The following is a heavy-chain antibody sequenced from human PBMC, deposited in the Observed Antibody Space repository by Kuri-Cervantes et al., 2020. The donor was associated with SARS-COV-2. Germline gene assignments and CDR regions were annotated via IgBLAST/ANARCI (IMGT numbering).Heavy chain of an antibody. Sequence: SVKVSCKASGGTFSSYAISWVRQAPGQGLEWMGGIIPIFGTANYAQKFQGRATITADEYTSTAYMELRSLRSDDTAVYYCARDLDPNWFDPWGQGTLVTVSS. V-gene: IGHV1-69*13. CDR2: IIPIFGTA. J-gene: IGHJ5*02. CDR1: GGTFSSYA. CDR3: ARDLDPNWFDP.